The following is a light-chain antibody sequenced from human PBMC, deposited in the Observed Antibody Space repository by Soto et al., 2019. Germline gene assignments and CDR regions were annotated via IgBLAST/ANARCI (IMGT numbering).Light chain of an antibody. Sequence: EIVFTQSPATLSLSPGERATLSCRASQSVSSYLAWYQQKPGQAPRLLIYDASNRATGIPARFSGRGSGTDFTLTISSLEPEDFAVYYCQQRSNWLTFGGGTKVEIK. CDR1: QSVSSY. CDR3: QQRSNWLT. J-gene: IGKJ4*01. V-gene: IGKV3-11*01. CDR2: DAS.